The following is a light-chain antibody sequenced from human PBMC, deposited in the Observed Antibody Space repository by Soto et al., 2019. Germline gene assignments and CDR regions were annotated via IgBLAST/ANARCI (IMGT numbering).Light chain of an antibody. CDR2: DVS. V-gene: IGLV2-23*02. CDR3: CSYVGRSPHVV. Sequence: QSVLTQPASVSGSPGQSITISCTGTSSDFGSYNLVSWYQQHPGKVPKVIIYDVSQRPSGVSNRFSGSKSGNTAYLTISGLQAEDEADYYCCSYVGRSPHVVFGGGTKVTVL. CDR1: SSDFGSYNL. J-gene: IGLJ2*01.